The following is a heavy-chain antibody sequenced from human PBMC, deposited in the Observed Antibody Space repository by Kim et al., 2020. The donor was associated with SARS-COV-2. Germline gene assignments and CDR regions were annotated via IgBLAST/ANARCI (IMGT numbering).Heavy chain of an antibody. D-gene: IGHD1-26*01. CDR3: ARESGGGSYGMDV. J-gene: IGHJ6*02. Sequence: YGPSFQGQVTISADKSISTAYLQWSSLKASDTAMYYCARESGGGSYGMDVWGQGTTVTVSS. V-gene: IGHV5-51*01.